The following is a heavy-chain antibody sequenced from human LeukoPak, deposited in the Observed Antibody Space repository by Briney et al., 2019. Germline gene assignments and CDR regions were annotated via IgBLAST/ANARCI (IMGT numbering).Heavy chain of an antibody. CDR2: INPSGGST. CDR1: GHTFTSYY. CDR3: AREGVAATGLDY. J-gene: IGHJ4*02. V-gene: IGHV1-46*01. Sequence: ASVKVSCKASGHTFTSYYIHWVRQAPGQGLEWMGIINPSGGSTSYAQKFQGRVTMTRDTSTSTLYMELSSLRSEDTAVYYCAREGVAATGLDYWGQGTLVTVSS. D-gene: IGHD6-13*01.